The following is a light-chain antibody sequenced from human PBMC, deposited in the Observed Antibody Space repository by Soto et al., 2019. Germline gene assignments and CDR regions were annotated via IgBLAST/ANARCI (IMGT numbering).Light chain of an antibody. J-gene: IGLJ2*01. Sequence: QPVLTQSSSASASLGSSVNLTCSLSSEYSSYIIAWHQQQPGKAPRYLMKLEGSGKFNRESGVPDRFSASSSGADRCLTISNLQSEDEADYYWETWDTNSQVLVGGTKVTVL. CDR2: LEGSGKF. CDR1: SEYSSYI. CDR3: ETWDTNSQV. V-gene: IGLV4-60*03.